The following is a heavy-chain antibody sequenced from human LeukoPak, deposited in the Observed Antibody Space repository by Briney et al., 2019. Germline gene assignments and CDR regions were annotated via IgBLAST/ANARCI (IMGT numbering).Heavy chain of an antibody. Sequence: GGTLRLSCAASGFTFSSSAMSWVRQAPGKGLEWVSAISGSGGSTYYADSVKGRFTISRDNSKNTLYLQMNSLRAEDTAVYYCARESIAVSWFDPWGQGTLVTVSS. CDR2: ISGSGGST. D-gene: IGHD6-19*01. J-gene: IGHJ5*02. CDR1: GFTFSSSA. CDR3: ARESIAVSWFDP. V-gene: IGHV3-23*01.